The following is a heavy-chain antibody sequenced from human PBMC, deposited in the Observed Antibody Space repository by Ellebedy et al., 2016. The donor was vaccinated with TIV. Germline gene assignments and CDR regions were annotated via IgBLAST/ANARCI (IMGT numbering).Heavy chain of an antibody. CDR2: ISGNSDTK. J-gene: IGHJ4*02. CDR1: GFIFSSYA. V-gene: IGHV3-23*01. CDR3: AKPRGVTMLWGTGSDS. Sequence: GESLKISXAASGFIFSSYAMSWVRQAPGKGLEWVSVISGNSDTKHYADSAKGRFTISRDNSKNTLYLQMNSLRAEDTALYYCAKPRGVTMLWGTGSDSWGQGTLVTVSS. D-gene: IGHD3-10*01.